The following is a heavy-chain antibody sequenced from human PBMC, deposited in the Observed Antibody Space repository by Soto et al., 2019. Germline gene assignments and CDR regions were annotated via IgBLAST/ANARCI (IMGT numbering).Heavy chain of an antibody. V-gene: IGHV4-59*01. CDR2: IYYSGST. J-gene: IGHJ4*02. CDR1: GGSISNYY. D-gene: IGHD2-15*01. Sequence: SETLSLTCTVSGGSISNYYWSWIRQPPGKGLEWIGYIYYSGSTNYSPSLKSRVTISVDTSKNQLSLKLSSMTAADTAMYYCARAGAATLSDYWGQGTLVTVSS. CDR3: ARAGAATLSDY.